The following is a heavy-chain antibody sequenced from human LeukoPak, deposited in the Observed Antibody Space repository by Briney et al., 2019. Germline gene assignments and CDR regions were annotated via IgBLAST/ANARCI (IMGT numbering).Heavy chain of an antibody. V-gene: IGHV3-21*01. J-gene: IGHJ5*02. Sequence: KTGGCLRLSCAASGFTFTNSSMNWIRQAPGKGLEWVSSITDSPNYVEYADSVKGRFTISRDDAKNSLYLQMDSLRADDTAVYYCARDPYQRSWFDPWGQGTLVTVSS. CDR1: GFTFTNSS. CDR2: ITDSPNYV. CDR3: ARDPYQRSWFDP.